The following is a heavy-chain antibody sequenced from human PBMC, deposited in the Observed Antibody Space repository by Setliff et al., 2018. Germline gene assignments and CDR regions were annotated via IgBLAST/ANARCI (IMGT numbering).Heavy chain of an antibody. CDR2: ISHSGST. D-gene: IGHD4-17*01. CDR1: GYSISSGHY. J-gene: IGHJ4*02. V-gene: IGHV4-38-2*02. CDR3: AGGRRYDYGWDFDY. Sequence: ASETLSLTCTVSGYSISSGHYWGWIRQPPGKGLEWIGSISHSGSTYYNPSLRSRVTISLDTSKNQFSPKLTSVTAADTAVYYCAGGRRYDYGWDFDYWGQGTRVTVSS.